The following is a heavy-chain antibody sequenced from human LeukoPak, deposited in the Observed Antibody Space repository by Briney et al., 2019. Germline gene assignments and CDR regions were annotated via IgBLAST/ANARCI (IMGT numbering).Heavy chain of an antibody. CDR3: ARSPRYDILTGYPSDY. V-gene: IGHV1-46*01. J-gene: IGHJ4*02. Sequence: ASVKVSCKTSGYTFITYYIHWVRQAPGQGLEWMGIINPSGGSTSYAQKFQGRVTMTRDTSTSTVYMELSSLRSEDTAVYYCARSPRYDILTGYPSDYWGQGTLVTVSS. CDR2: INPSGGST. D-gene: IGHD3-9*01. CDR1: GYTFITYY.